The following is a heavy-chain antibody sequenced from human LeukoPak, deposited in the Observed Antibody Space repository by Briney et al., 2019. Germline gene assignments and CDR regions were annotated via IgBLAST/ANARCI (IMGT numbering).Heavy chain of an antibody. V-gene: IGHV3-48*04. CDR1: GFTFSSYS. D-gene: IGHD4-17*01. J-gene: IGHJ4*02. Sequence: PGGSLRLSCAASGFTFSSYSMNWVRQAPGKGLEWVSYISSSSSTIYSDSVKGRFTISRDNAKNSLYLQMNSLRAEDTAVYYCARAGPTTADYWGQGTLVTVSS. CDR3: ARAGPTTADY. CDR2: ISSSSSTI.